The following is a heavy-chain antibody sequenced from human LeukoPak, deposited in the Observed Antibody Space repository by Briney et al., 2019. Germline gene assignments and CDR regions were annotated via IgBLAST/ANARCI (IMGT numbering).Heavy chain of an antibody. Sequence: APVKVSCKASGYTFTGYYMHWVRQAPGQGLEWLGGINPNSGGTNYAQKFQGRVTMTRDTSISTAYMELSSLRSDDTAVYYCATSYSAYDSMDVWGKGTTVTISS. CDR2: INPNSGGT. D-gene: IGHD5-12*01. V-gene: IGHV1-2*02. J-gene: IGHJ6*03. CDR1: GYTFTGYY. CDR3: ATSYSAYDSMDV.